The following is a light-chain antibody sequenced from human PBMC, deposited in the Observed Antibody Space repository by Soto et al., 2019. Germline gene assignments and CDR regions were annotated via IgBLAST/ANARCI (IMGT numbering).Light chain of an antibody. V-gene: IGKV3-15*01. CDR3: QQYKNWPL. J-gene: IGKJ1*01. CDR1: HSVNSH. Sequence: MTQSPATLSVSPGERVTLSCRTSHSVNSHVAWYQQIPGQAPRLLLYGASTRATGIPVRFSGSGFGTEFTLTISSLQSEDFAVYYCQQYKNWPLFGQGTRWIS. CDR2: GAS.